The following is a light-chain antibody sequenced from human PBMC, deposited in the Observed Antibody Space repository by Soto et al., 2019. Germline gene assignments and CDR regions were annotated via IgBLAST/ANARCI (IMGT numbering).Light chain of an antibody. Sequence: EVVLTQSPGTLSLSPGERVTLSCRASQSVASSYLAWYQQKPGRAPRLLFYDASNRATGIPARFSDSGSGTDFTLTISSLEPEDFAVYYCQQRSNWPTFGQGTKVDIK. CDR2: DAS. CDR1: QSVASSY. J-gene: IGKJ1*01. CDR3: QQRSNWPT. V-gene: IGKV3-11*01.